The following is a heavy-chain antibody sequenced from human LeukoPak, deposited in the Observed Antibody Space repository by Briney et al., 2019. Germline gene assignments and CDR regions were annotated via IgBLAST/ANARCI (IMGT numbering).Heavy chain of an antibody. Sequence: SETLSLTCTVSSGSISSYYWSWIRQPPGKGLDWIGYIYYSGSTNYNPSLKSRVTISVDTSKNQFSLNLSSVTAADTAVYYCARGSLAAALRDDAFDIWGQGTMVTVSS. CDR1: SGSISSYY. CDR2: IYYSGST. CDR3: ARGSLAAALRDDAFDI. V-gene: IGHV4-59*01. J-gene: IGHJ3*02. D-gene: IGHD6-13*01.